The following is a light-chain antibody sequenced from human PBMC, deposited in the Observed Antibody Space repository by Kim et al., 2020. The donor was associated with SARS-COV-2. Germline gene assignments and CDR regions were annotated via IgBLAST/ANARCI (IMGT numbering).Light chain of an antibody. V-gene: IGKV1-39*01. CDR2: AAS. CDR1: QSISSY. Sequence: DLQMTQSPSSLSASVGDRVTITCRASQSISSYLNWYQQKPGKATKLLIYAASSLQSGVPSRFSGSGSGTDFTLTISSLQPEDFATYYCQQSYSTPYTFGQGTKLEI. J-gene: IGKJ2*01. CDR3: QQSYSTPYT.